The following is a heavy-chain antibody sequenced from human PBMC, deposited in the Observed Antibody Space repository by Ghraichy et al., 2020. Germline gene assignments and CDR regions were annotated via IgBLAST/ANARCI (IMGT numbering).Heavy chain of an antibody. D-gene: IGHD3-10*01. V-gene: IGHV3-21*01. CDR3: AMVPMVRGPRWGY. J-gene: IGHJ4*02. CDR1: GFTFSSYS. Sequence: GGSLRLSCAASGFTFSSYSMNWVRQAPGKGLEWVSSISSSSSYIYYADSVKGRFTISRDNAKNSLYLQMNSLRAEDTAVYYCAMVPMVRGPRWGYWGQGTLVTVSS. CDR2: ISSSSSYI.